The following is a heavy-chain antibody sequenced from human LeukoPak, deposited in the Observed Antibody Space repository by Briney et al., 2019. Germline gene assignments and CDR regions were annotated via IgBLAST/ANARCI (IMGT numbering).Heavy chain of an antibody. V-gene: IGHV3-74*01. CDR3: AREGVWRQQLVDYYYGMDV. CDR1: GFTFSSYW. D-gene: IGHD6-13*01. Sequence: GGSLRLSCAASGFTFSSYWMHWVCQAPGKGLVWVSRINSDGSSTSYADSVKGRFTISRDNAKNTLYLQTNSLRAEDTAVYYCAREGVWRQQLVDYYYGMDVWGQGTTVTVSS. J-gene: IGHJ6*02. CDR2: INSDGSST.